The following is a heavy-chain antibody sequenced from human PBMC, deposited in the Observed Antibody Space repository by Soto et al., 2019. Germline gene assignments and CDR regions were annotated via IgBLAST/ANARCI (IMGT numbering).Heavy chain of an antibody. J-gene: IGHJ5*02. CDR3: ARDMKEADFGVVNWFDP. V-gene: IGHV1-18*01. Sequence: ASVKVSCKASGYTFTSYGISWVRQAPGQGLEWMGWISAYNGNTNYAQKLQGRVTMTTDTSTSTAYMELSSLRSEDTAVYYCARDMKEADFGVVNWFDPWGQGTLVTVSS. CDR2: ISAYNGNT. CDR1: GYTFTSYG. D-gene: IGHD3-3*01.